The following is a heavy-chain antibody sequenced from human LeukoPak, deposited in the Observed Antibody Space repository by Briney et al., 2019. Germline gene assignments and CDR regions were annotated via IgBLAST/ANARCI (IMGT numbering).Heavy chain of an antibody. D-gene: IGHD6-13*01. Sequence: GGSLRLSCAASGFTFSSYSMNWVRQAPGKGLEWVSSISSSSKYIYYADSVKGRFTISRDNAENSLYLQMNSLRAEDTAVYYCARAPTSEQQLQFDYWGQGILVTVSP. CDR2: ISSSSKYI. CDR3: ARAPTSEQQLQFDY. CDR1: GFTFSSYS. V-gene: IGHV3-21*01. J-gene: IGHJ4*02.